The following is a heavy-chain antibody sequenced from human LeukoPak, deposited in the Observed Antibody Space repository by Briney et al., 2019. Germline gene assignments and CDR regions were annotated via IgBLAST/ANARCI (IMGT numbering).Heavy chain of an antibody. V-gene: IGHV4-38-2*01. CDR2: IFRSGST. Sequence: SETLSLTCAVSGYSTSSGYYWGWIRQPPGKGLEWIGSIFRSGSTHYHPSLKSRVTISVDTSKNQFSLKLSSVTAADTAVYYCARHAYCSGGSCPDFWGQGTLVTVSS. CDR1: GYSTSSGYY. J-gene: IGHJ4*02. CDR3: ARHAYCSGGSCPDF. D-gene: IGHD2-15*01.